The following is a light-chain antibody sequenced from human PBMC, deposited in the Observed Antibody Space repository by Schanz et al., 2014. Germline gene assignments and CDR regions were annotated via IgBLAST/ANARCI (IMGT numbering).Light chain of an antibody. Sequence: DIQMTQSPSTLSASVGDRVTITCRASQTISIWLAWYQQKPGEAPKLLISAASSLQSGVPSRFSGSGFGTEFTLTISSLQAEDFATYYCQQGYSTPTFGQGTKLEIK. CDR1: QTISIW. CDR3: QQGYSTPT. CDR2: AAS. V-gene: IGKV1-39*01. J-gene: IGKJ2*01.